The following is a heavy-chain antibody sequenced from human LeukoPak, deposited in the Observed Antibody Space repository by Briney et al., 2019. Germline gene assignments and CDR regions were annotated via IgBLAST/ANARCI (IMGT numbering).Heavy chain of an antibody. CDR2: ISNSGGTT. CDR3: AKNLDGVATYFDY. Sequence: PGGSLRLSCTASEFSLSDFYMDWVRQAPGKGLEWVSGISNSGGTTYYADSVKGRFTVSRDNSKNTLYLQMDSLRAEDTAVYYCAKNLDGVATYFDYWGQGTLVTVSS. J-gene: IGHJ4*02. V-gene: IGHV3-23*01. D-gene: IGHD5-12*01. CDR1: EFSLSDFY.